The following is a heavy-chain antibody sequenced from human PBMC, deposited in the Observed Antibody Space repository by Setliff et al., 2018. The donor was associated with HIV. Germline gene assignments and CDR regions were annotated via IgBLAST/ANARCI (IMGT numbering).Heavy chain of an antibody. CDR2: IKQDGSEE. D-gene: IGHD6-19*01. Sequence: GGSLRLSCAASGFTFSTYWMIWVRQAPGKGLEWVAKIKQDGSEEYYVDSVKGRFTISRDNAKNSVYLQMNSLRVEDTAMYYCTKDHLSGWASDCWGQGTLVTISS. CDR1: GFTFSTYW. CDR3: TKDHLSGWASDC. J-gene: IGHJ4*02. V-gene: IGHV3-7*01.